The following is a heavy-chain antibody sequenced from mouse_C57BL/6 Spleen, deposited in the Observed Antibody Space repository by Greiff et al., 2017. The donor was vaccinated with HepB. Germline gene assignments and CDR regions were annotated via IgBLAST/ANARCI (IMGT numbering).Heavy chain of an antibody. CDR2: ISNLAYSI. CDR1: GFTFSDYG. CDR3: ARHVHYYGSSYGYFDV. D-gene: IGHD1-1*01. V-gene: IGHV5-15*01. J-gene: IGHJ1*03. Sequence: EVKVVESGGGLVQPGGSLKLSCAASGFTFSDYGMAWVRQAPRKGPEWVAFISNLAYSIYYADTVTGRFTISRENAKNTLYLEMSSLRSEDTAMYYCARHVHYYGSSYGYFDVWGTGTTVTVSS.